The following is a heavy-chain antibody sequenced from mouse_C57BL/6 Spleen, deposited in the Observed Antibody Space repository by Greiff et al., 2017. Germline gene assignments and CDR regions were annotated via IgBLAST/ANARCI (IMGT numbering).Heavy chain of an antibody. CDR1: GYAFSSSW. CDR2: IYPGDGDT. D-gene: IGHD4-1*01. Sequence: VKLMESGPELVKPGASVKISCKASGYAFSSSWMNWVKQRPGKGLEWIGRIYPGDGDTNYNGKFKGKATLTADKSSSTAYMQLNSLTSEDSAVYFCARESPYWDEDAMDYWGQGTSVTVSS. J-gene: IGHJ4*01. CDR3: ARESPYWDEDAMDY. V-gene: IGHV1-82*01.